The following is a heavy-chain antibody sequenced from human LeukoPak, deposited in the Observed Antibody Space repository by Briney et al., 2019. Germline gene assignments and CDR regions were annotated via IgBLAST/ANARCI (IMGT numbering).Heavy chain of an antibody. CDR2: IKGKTDGGTA. V-gene: IGHV3-15*01. Sequence: PGGSLRLSCAASGFIFSTYEMNWVRQAPGKGLEYIGRIKGKTDGGTANYAAPVKGRFTISRDDSKNTLYLQMNSLETEDTAVYYCTTEYDYGDFNWFDPWGQGTLVTVSS. CDR1: GFIFSTYE. CDR3: TTEYDYGDFNWFDP. J-gene: IGHJ5*02. D-gene: IGHD4-17*01.